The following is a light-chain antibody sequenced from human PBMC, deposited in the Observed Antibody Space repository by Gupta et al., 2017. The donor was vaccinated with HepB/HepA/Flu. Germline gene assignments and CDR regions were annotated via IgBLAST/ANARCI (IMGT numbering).Light chain of an antibody. Sequence: SYVLTQPPSVSVAPGKTARITCGGNNIGSKSVHWYQQKPGQAPVLVVDDDSDRPSGIPERFSGSNSGNKATLTISRVEAGDEADYDGQVWDSSSDPVVFGGGTKLTVL. CDR2: DDS. CDR1: NIGSKS. CDR3: QVWDSSSDPVV. J-gene: IGLJ2*01. V-gene: IGLV3-21*03.